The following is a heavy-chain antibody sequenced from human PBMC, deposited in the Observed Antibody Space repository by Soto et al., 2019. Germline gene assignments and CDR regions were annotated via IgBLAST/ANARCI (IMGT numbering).Heavy chain of an antibody. D-gene: IGHD2-15*01. J-gene: IGHJ6*02. Sequence: GESLKISCKGSGYRFSSYWIAWVRQMPGKGLEWMGIIYPGDSDTRYSPSFQGQVTFSVDKSNNTAYLQWSSLKASDTAMYYCARQGRNGAYDYNGMDVWSQGTAVTVSS. CDR1: GYRFSSYW. CDR2: IYPGDSDT. V-gene: IGHV5-51*01. CDR3: ARQGRNGAYDYNGMDV.